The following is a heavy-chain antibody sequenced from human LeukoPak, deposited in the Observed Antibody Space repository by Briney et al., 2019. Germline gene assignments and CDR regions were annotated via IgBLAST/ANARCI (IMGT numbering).Heavy chain of an antibody. J-gene: IGHJ4*02. CDR1: GFTFSSYG. D-gene: IGHD6-13*01. V-gene: IGHV3-30*02. CDR2: IRYDGSNK. Sequence: GGSLRLSCAASGFTFSSYGMHWVRQAPGKGLEWVAFIRYDGSNKYYADSVKGRFTISRDNSKNTLYLQMNSLRAEDTAVYYCAKGTLIAAAGLFDYWGQGTLVTVSS. CDR3: AKGTLIAAAGLFDY.